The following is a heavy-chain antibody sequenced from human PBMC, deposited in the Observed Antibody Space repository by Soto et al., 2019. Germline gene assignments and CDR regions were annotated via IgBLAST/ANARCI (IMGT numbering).Heavy chain of an antibody. CDR1: GFTFSNYA. CDR3: ARDRVYYYDNSGYYNFDY. V-gene: IGHV3-30-3*01. CDR2: VSYDGSKQ. D-gene: IGHD3-22*01. J-gene: IGHJ4*02. Sequence: QVQLVESGGGVVQPARSLRVSCAASGFTFSNYAMHWVRQAPGKGLEWVAVVSYDGSKQFYADSVEGRFTISRDSSKSTLYLHMDNLRDEDTAVYYCARDRVYYYDNSGYYNFDYWGQGTLVTVSS.